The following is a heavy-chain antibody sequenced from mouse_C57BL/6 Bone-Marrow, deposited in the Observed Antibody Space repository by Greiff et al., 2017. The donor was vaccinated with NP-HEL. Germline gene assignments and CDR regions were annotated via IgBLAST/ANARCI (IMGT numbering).Heavy chain of an antibody. D-gene: IGHD2-4*01. V-gene: IGHV1-85*01. CDR2: LYPRDGST. CDR3: ARSGYDYHFDY. J-gene: IGHJ2*01. CDR1: GYTFTSYD. Sequence: QVHVKQSGPELVKPGASVKLSCKASGYTFTSYDINWVKQRPGQGLEWIGWLYPRDGSTKYNEKFKGKATLTVDTSSSTAYMELHSLTSEDSAVYFCARSGYDYHFDYWGKGTTLTVSS.